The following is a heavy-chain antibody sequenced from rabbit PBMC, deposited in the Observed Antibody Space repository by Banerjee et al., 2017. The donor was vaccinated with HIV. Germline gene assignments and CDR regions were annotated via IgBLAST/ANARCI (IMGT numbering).Heavy chain of an antibody. CDR3: ARDIAYGDRAYYFGL. D-gene: IGHD1-1*01. Sequence: QEQLEESGGDLVKPEGSLTLTCTASGFSFSSSYWICWVRQAPGKGLEWIACIDAGSSGDTDYASWAKGRFTISKTSSTTVTLQMTSLTAADTATYFCARDIAYGDRAYYFGLWGQGTLVTVS. V-gene: IGHV1S45*01. CDR1: GFSFSSSYW. CDR2: IDAGSSGDT. J-gene: IGHJ6*01.